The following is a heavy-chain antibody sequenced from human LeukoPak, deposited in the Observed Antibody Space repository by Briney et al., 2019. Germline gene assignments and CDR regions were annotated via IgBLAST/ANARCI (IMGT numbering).Heavy chain of an antibody. J-gene: IGHJ5*02. D-gene: IGHD4-17*01. V-gene: IGHV5-51*01. CDR3: ARRSSAYGAGFDP. CDR2: IYPGDSDT. Sequence: GESLKISCKGSGYSFTSYWIGWVRQMPGKGLEWMGIIYPGDSDTRYSPSFQGQVTISADKSISTAYLQWSSLKASDTAMYYRARRSSAYGAGFDPWGQGTLVTVSS. CDR1: GYSFTSYW.